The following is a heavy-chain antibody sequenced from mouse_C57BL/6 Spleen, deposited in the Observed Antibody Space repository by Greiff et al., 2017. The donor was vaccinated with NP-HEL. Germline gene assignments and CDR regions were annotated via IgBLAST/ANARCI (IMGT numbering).Heavy chain of an antibody. Sequence: EVHLVESGGGLVQPKGSLKLSCAASGFTFNTYAMHWVRQAPGKGLEWVARIRSKSSNYATYYADSVKDRFTISRDDSQSMLYLQMNNLKTEDTAMYYCVRDHYSNYLAWFAYWGQGTLVTVSA. CDR2: IRSKSSNYAT. V-gene: IGHV10-3*01. D-gene: IGHD2-5*01. J-gene: IGHJ3*01. CDR1: GFTFNTYA. CDR3: VRDHYSNYLAWFAY.